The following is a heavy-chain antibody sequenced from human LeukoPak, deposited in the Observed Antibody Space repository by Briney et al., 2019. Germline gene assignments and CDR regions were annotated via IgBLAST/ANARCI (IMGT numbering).Heavy chain of an antibody. Sequence: SETLSLTCTVSGGSISSYYRSWIRQPPGKGLEWIGYIYYSESTNYNPSLKSRVTISVDTSKNQFSLKLSSVTAADTAVYYCARDAYGSGSYSDWGQGTLVTVSS. CDR1: GGSISSYY. V-gene: IGHV4-59*01. CDR3: ARDAYGSGSYSD. D-gene: IGHD3-10*01. J-gene: IGHJ4*02. CDR2: IYYSEST.